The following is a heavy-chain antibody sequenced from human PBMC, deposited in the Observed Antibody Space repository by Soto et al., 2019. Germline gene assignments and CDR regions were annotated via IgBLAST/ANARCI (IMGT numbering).Heavy chain of an antibody. CDR2: ISGTSPST. J-gene: IGHJ4*02. CDR3: ATRIFGVEY. D-gene: IGHD3-3*01. Sequence: EVQLLESGGGLVQPGGSLRLSCAASGFTFSAYAMSWVRQAPGKGLEWVSAISGTSPSTYYADSVQGRFSISTDSSRKTLVLQMNTLRAEDTAVYCCATRIFGVEYWGQGTLVTVSS. CDR1: GFTFSAYA. V-gene: IGHV3-23*01.